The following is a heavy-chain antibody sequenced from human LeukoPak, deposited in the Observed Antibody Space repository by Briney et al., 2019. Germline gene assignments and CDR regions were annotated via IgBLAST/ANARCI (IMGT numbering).Heavy chain of an antibody. Sequence: QPGGSLRLSCAASGFTFSDHYMDWVRQAPGKGLEWVGRTRNKANSYTTEYAASVKGRFTISRDDSKNSLYLQMNSLKTEDTAVYYCAREFYDSSGYTLDYWGQGTLVTVSS. D-gene: IGHD3-22*01. CDR3: AREFYDSSGYTLDY. V-gene: IGHV3-72*01. CDR1: GFTFSDHY. CDR2: TRNKANSYTT. J-gene: IGHJ4*02.